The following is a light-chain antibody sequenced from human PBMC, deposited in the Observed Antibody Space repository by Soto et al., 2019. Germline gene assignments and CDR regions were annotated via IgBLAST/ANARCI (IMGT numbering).Light chain of an antibody. Sequence: QCVLNQPPSASGAAGQSVTISCTGTSRDVGSYNYVSWYRQHPDKAPQVMIYEVNKRPSGVPDRFSGSKSGNTASLTVSGLQAEDEADYYCCSYAGSDKYVFGTGTKVTVL. CDR3: CSYAGSDKYV. CDR2: EVN. J-gene: IGLJ1*01. CDR1: SRDVGSYNY. V-gene: IGLV2-8*01.